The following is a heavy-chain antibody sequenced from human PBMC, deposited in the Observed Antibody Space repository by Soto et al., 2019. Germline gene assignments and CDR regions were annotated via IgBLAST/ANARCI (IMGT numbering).Heavy chain of an antibody. D-gene: IGHD3-3*01. CDR3: ARAQKLRFSYYFDY. V-gene: IGHV4-31*03. J-gene: IGHJ4*02. Sequence: TLSLTCTVSGGSISSGGYYWSWIRQHPGKGLEWIGYIYYSGSTYYNPSLKSRVTISVDTSKNQFSLKLSSVTAADTAVYYCARAQKLRFSYYFDYWGQGTLVTVSS. CDR1: GGSISSGGYY. CDR2: IYYSGST.